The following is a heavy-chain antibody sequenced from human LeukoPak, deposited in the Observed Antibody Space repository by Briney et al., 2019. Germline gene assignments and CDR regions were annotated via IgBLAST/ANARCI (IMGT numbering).Heavy chain of an antibody. V-gene: IGHV3-15*01. J-gene: IGHJ3*02. CDR3: TTDPSGSYYSNAFDI. Sequence: GGSLRLSCVASGFDFSNVWMTWVRQAPGKGLEWVGRIKRKIEGEATEYAAPVKGRFTISRDDSKNTLYLQMNSLKTEDTAVYYCTTDPSGSYYSNAFDIWGQGTMVTVSS. CDR2: IKRKIEGEAT. D-gene: IGHD1-26*01. CDR1: GFDFSNVW.